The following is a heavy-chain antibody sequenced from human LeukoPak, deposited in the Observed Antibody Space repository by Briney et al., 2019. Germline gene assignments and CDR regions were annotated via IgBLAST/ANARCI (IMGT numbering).Heavy chain of an antibody. CDR2: ISGSGGST. CDR1: GFTFSSYA. V-gene: IGHV3-23*01. Sequence: PGGSLRLSCAASGFTFSSYAMSWVRQAPGKGLEWVSAISGSGGSTYYADSVKGRFTISRDNSKNTLYLQMNSLRAEDTAVYYCAKDSSEWELLPGLFDYWGQGTLVTVSS. CDR3: AKDSSEWELLPGLFDY. D-gene: IGHD1-26*01. J-gene: IGHJ4*02.